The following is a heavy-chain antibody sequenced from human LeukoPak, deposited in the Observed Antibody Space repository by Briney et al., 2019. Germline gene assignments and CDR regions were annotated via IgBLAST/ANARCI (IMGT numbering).Heavy chain of an antibody. Sequence: PSETLSLTCTVSGGSISSYYWSWIRQPAGKGLEWTGRIYTSGSTNYTPSLKSRVTMSVDTSKNQFSLKLSSVTAADTAVYYCARDPGGAVTPRSYYYYYMDVWGKGTTVTVSS. J-gene: IGHJ6*03. D-gene: IGHD4-11*01. CDR2: IYTSGST. V-gene: IGHV4-4*07. CDR3: ARDPGGAVTPRSYYYYYMDV. CDR1: GGSISSYY.